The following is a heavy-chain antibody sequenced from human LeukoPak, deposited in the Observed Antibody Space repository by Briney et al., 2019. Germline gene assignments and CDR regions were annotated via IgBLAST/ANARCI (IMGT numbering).Heavy chain of an antibody. CDR2: ISWNSGSI. CDR1: GFTFDDYA. Sequence: GRSLRLSCAASGFTFDDYAMHWVRQAPGKGLEWVSGISWNSGSIGYADSVKGRFTISRDNAKNSLYLQMNSLRAEDTALYYCAKDTRTPGIAVAQDYWGQGTLVTVSS. J-gene: IGHJ4*02. CDR3: AKDTRTPGIAVAQDY. V-gene: IGHV3-9*01. D-gene: IGHD6-19*01.